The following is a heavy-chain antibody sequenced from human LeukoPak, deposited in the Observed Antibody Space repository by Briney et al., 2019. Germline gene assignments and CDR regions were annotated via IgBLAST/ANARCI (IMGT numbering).Heavy chain of an antibody. D-gene: IGHD5-18*01. V-gene: IGHV4-34*01. CDR3: AREGSGNTAMAAPDY. CDR2: INHSGST. CDR1: GGSFSGYY. J-gene: IGHJ4*02. Sequence: PSETLSLTCAVYGGSFSGYYWSWISQPPGKGLEWIGEINHSGSTNYSPSLKSRVTISVDTSKNQFSLKLSSVTAADTAVYYCAREGSGNTAMAAPDYWGQGTLVTVSS.